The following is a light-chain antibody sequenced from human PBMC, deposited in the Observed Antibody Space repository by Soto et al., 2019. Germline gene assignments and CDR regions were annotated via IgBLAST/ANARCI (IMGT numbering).Light chain of an antibody. V-gene: IGLV2-14*01. CDR2: DVT. CDR3: SSYTSSSTYV. Sequence: QSVLTQPASVSGSPGQSITISCTGTSSDVGGYNYVSWYQQHPGKAPKLVIYDVTYRPSGVSDRFSGSKSANTASLTISGLQAEDEADYYCSSYTSSSTYVFGTGTKVTVL. J-gene: IGLJ1*01. CDR1: SSDVGGYNY.